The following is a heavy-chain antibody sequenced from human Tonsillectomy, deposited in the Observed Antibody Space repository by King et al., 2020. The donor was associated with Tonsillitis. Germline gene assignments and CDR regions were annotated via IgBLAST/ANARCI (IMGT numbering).Heavy chain of an antibody. CDR3: AGRETIFGLVIPSGATADAFDI. Sequence: QLQESGPGLVKPSETLSLTCTVSGGSISSYYWSWIRQPPGKGLEWIGYIYYSGSTNYNPSLKSRVTISVDTSKNQFSLKLSSVTAADTAVYYCAGRETIFGLVIPSGATADAFDIWGQGTMVTVSS. CDR2: IYYSGST. D-gene: IGHD3-3*01. V-gene: IGHV4-59*08. CDR1: GGSISSYY. J-gene: IGHJ3*02.